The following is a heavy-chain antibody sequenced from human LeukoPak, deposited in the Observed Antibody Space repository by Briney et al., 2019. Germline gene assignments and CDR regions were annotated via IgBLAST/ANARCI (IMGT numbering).Heavy chain of an antibody. D-gene: IGHD3-22*01. CDR1: GFTFSSYG. J-gene: IGHJ4*02. CDR2: ISYDGSNK. CDR3: AKSQTGHYDSSGYYDH. V-gene: IGHV3-30*18. Sequence: PGRSLRLSCAASGFTFSSYGMHRVRQAPGKGLERVAVISYDGSNKYYADSVKGRFTISRDNSKNTLYLQMNSLRAEDTAVYYCAKSQTGHYDSSGYYDHWGQGTLVTVSS.